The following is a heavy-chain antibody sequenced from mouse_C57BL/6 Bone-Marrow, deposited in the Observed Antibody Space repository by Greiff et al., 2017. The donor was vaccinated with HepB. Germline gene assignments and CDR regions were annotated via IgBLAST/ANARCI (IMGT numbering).Heavy chain of an antibody. J-gene: IGHJ3*01. CDR3: AILDYYYDAAY. CDR2: IYPGDGDT. V-gene: IGHV1-82*01. Sequence: VQLQQSGPELVKPGASVKISCKASGYAFSSYWMNWVKQRPGKGLEWIGRIYPGDGDTNYNGKFKGKATLTADKSSSTAYMQLSSLTSEDSAVYFCAILDYYYDAAYWGQGTLVTVSA. D-gene: IGHD2-4*01. CDR1: GYAFSSYW.